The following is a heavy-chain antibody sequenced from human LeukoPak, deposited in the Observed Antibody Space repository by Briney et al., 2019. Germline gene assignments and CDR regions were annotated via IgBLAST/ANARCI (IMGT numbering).Heavy chain of an antibody. CDR3: ARDMGQDSGSYYVSPFDY. V-gene: IGHV3-33*01. Sequence: GGSLRLSCAASGFTFSSYGMHWVRQAPGQGLERVAVIWYDGSNKYYADSVKGRFTISRDNSKNTLYLQMNSLRAEDTAVYYCARDMGQDSGSYYVSPFDYWGQGSLVTVSS. D-gene: IGHD1-26*01. J-gene: IGHJ4*02. CDR1: GFTFSSYG. CDR2: IWYDGSNK.